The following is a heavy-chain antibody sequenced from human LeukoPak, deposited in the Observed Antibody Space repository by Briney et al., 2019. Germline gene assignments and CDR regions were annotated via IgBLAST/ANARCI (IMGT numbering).Heavy chain of an antibody. CDR3: ARRWNYGRNYYIDV. D-gene: IGHD1-7*01. Sequence: SETLSLTCAVYGGSFSNYYWSWIRQPPGKGLEWIGEINDSGRTNYNPSLMSRVTVSVDTSKNQFSLRLTSVTATDTAVYYCARRWNYGRNYYIDVWGNGATVSVPS. J-gene: IGHJ6*03. CDR1: GGSFSNYY. V-gene: IGHV4-34*01. CDR2: INDSGRT.